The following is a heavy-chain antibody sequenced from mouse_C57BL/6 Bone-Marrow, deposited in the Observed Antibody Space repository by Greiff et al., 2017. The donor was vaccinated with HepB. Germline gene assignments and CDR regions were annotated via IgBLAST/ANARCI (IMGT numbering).Heavy chain of an antibody. D-gene: IGHD1-1*01. CDR1: GYAFSSSW. CDR3: ASHSYGSSPAWFAY. J-gene: IGHJ3*01. Sequence: QVQLKQSGPELVKPGASVKISCKASGYAFSSSWMNWVKQRPGKGLEWIGRIYPGDGDTNYNGKFKGKATLTADKSSSTAYMQLSSLTSEDSAVSFCASHSYGSSPAWFAYWGQGTLVTVSA. V-gene: IGHV1-82*01. CDR2: IYPGDGDT.